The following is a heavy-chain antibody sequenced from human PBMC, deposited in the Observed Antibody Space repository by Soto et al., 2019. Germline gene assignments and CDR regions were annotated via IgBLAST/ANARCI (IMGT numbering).Heavy chain of an antibody. V-gene: IGHV1-3*01. CDR3: GRATLRYYAIDV. Sequence: ASVKVSCKASGYMLTTYGMHWVRQAPGQSLEWMGWINAGNGNTKYSPKFQGRLTITRDTSANTAYMEVSSLRSEDTAVYYCGRATLRYYAIDVWGQGTTVTVS. CDR2: INAGNGNT. J-gene: IGHJ6*02. CDR1: GYMLTTYG.